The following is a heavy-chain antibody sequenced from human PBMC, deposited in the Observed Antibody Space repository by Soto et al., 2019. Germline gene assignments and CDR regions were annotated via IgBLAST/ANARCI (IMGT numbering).Heavy chain of an antibody. J-gene: IGHJ4*02. Sequence: QVQLVQSGAEVKKPGSSVKVSCKASGGTFSSYTISWVRQAPGLGLEWMGRIIPILGIANYAQKFQGRVTITADKSTSTAYMELSSLRSEDTAVYYCASSSGDSSGYFYWGQGTLVTVSS. CDR3: ASSSGDSSGYFY. D-gene: IGHD3-22*01. CDR2: IIPILGIA. V-gene: IGHV1-69*02. CDR1: GGTFSSYT.